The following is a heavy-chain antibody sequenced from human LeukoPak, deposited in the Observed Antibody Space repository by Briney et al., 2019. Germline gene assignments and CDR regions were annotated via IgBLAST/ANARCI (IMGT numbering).Heavy chain of an antibody. J-gene: IGHJ6*03. CDR3: ASGNYYDSSGYYYYYYYMDV. CDR1: GGTFSSYA. Sequence: SVKVSCKASGGTFSSYAISWVRQAPGQGLEWMGGIIPIFGTANYAQKFQGRVTITADESTSTAYMELSSLRSEDTAVYYCASGNYYDSSGYYYYYYYMDVWGKGTTVTISS. D-gene: IGHD3-22*01. CDR2: IIPIFGTA. V-gene: IGHV1-69*13.